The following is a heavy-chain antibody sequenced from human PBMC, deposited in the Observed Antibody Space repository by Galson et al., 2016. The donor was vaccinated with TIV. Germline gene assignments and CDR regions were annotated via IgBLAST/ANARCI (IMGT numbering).Heavy chain of an antibody. V-gene: IGHV3-33*01. J-gene: IGHJ6*02. D-gene: IGHD3-3*01. Sequence: SLRLSCAASGFTFSSYGMHWVRQAPGKGLEWVAVIWYDGSKKYYGDSVKGRFTISRDNSKNTLYLQMNSLRAEDTAVYYCARVVTIFGVVIPYNGMDVWGQGTTVTVSS. CDR1: GFTFSSYG. CDR2: IWYDGSKK. CDR3: ARVVTIFGVVIPYNGMDV.